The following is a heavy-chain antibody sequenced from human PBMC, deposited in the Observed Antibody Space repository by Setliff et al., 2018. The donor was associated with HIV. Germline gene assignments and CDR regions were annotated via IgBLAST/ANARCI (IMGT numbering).Heavy chain of an antibody. V-gene: IGHV1-3*03. Sequence: ASVKVSCKASGYNFSTYALHWVRQAPGQRLEWLGWMNAASGKTKYSEEFQNRISFTRETSANIGYLELTKLRSEDMGIYYCVRVRVGGSLYFDFWGQGTPVTVSS. D-gene: IGHD1-26*01. CDR3: VRVRVGGSLYFDF. CDR2: MNAASGKT. CDR1: GYNFSTYA. J-gene: IGHJ4*02.